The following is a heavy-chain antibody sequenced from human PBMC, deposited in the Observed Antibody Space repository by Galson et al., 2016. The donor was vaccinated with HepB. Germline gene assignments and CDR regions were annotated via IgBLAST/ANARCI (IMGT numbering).Heavy chain of an antibody. D-gene: IGHD5/OR15-5a*01. CDR2: TYYSSKWYN. Sequence: CAISGDSVSRNNVAWYWIRQSPSRGLEWLGRTYYSSKWYNDYALSLKSRISINADTYKNQIFLQLNSVTPDDTAVYYCARDGRLKYYGMDVWGQGTTVTVSS. CDR3: ARDGRLKYYGMDV. V-gene: IGHV6-1*01. CDR1: GDSVSRNNVA. J-gene: IGHJ6*02.